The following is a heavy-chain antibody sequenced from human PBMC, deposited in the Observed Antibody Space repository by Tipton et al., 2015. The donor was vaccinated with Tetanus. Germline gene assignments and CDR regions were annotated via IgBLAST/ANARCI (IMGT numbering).Heavy chain of an antibody. CDR2: INHSGST. CDR1: GGSFSGYY. CDR3: ARGHYYYGMDV. V-gene: IGHV4-34*01. J-gene: IGHJ6*02. Sequence: TLSLTCAVYGGSFSGYYWSWIRQPPGKGLEWIGEINHSGSTNYNPSLKSRVTISVDTSKNQFSLKLSSVTAADTAVYYCARGHYYYGMDVWGQGTTVTVSS.